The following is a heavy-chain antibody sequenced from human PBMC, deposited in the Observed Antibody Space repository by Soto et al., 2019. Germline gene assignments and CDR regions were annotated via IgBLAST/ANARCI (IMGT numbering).Heavy chain of an antibody. D-gene: IGHD5-12*01. CDR2: IIPIFGTA. CDR1: GGTFSSYA. J-gene: IGHJ1*01. CDR3: VGSGSATPEYFQH. V-gene: IGHV1-69*12. Sequence: QVQLVQSGAEVKKPGSSVKVSCKASGGTFSSYAISWVRQAPGQGLEWMGGIIPIFGTANYAQKFQGRVTITADESTRTAYVERSSLRSEDAAVYYCVGSGSATPEYFQHRGQGTLVTVSS.